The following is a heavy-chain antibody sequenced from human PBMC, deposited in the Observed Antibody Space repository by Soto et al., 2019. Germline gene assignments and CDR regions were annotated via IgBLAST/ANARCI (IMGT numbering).Heavy chain of an antibody. D-gene: IGHD6-19*01. Sequence: AGGSLRLSCAASGFTFSSYSMNWVRQAPGKVLEWVSSISSSSSYIYYADSVKGRFTVSRDNAKNSLYLQMNSLRAEDTAVYYCARDPFLAVAGTSLNRDFDYWGQGTLVTVSS. CDR2: ISSSSSYI. J-gene: IGHJ4*02. V-gene: IGHV3-21*01. CDR1: GFTFSSYS. CDR3: ARDPFLAVAGTSLNRDFDY.